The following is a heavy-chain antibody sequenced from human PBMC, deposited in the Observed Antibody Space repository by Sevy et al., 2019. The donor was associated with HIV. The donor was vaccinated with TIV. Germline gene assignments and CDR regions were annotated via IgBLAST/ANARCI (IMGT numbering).Heavy chain of an antibody. Sequence: GGSLRLSCAASGFIFSAYSMNWVRRAPVKGLEWVSSIRSSSSYIHYADSVKGRFTISRDNAKNSLYLQMNSLRAEDTAVYYCASWYCSSWGYFYYYGLDVWGQGTTVTVSS. CDR3: ASWYCSSWGYFYYYGLDV. V-gene: IGHV3-21*01. D-gene: IGHD6-13*01. CDR2: IRSSSSYI. J-gene: IGHJ6*02. CDR1: GFIFSAYS.